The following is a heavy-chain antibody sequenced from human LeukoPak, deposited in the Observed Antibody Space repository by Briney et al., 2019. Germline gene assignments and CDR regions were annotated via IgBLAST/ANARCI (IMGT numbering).Heavy chain of an antibody. V-gene: IGHV3-21*01. J-gene: IGHJ4*02. CDR3: ARPPHAYYYGSGSPPHFDY. Sequence: GGSLRLSCAASGFTFSSYSMNWVRQAPGKGLEWVSSISSSSSYIYYADSVKGRFTTSRDNAKNSLYLQMNSLRAEDTAVYYCARPPHAYYYGSGSPPHFDYWGQGTLVTVSS. D-gene: IGHD3-10*01. CDR2: ISSSSSYI. CDR1: GFTFSSYS.